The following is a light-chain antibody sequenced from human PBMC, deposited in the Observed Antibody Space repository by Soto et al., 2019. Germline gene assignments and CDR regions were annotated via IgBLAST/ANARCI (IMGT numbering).Light chain of an antibody. Sequence: QSALTQPASVSGSPGQSITISCTGTNSDVGSYNLVSWYQQHPGKAPKLMIYEVSSRPSGVSNRFSGSKSGNTASLTISGLQPEDEADHYCCSYAGGSTFVVFGGGTKLTVL. CDR2: EVS. CDR1: NSDVGSYNL. J-gene: IGLJ2*01. CDR3: CSYAGGSTFVV. V-gene: IGLV2-23*02.